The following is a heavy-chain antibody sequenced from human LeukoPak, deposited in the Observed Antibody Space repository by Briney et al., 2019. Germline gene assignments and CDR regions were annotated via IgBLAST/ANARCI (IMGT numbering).Heavy chain of an antibody. Sequence: SETLSLTCTVSGGSISSHYWSWIRQPPGKGLACIGYISYSGSTNYNPSLKSRVTISVDTSKNQFSLTLSSVTAADTAVHYCARGKLDYDSSAYYPFDYWGQGTLVTVSS. D-gene: IGHD3-22*01. CDR1: GGSISSHY. J-gene: IGHJ4*02. CDR2: ISYSGST. V-gene: IGHV4-59*11. CDR3: ARGKLDYDSSAYYPFDY.